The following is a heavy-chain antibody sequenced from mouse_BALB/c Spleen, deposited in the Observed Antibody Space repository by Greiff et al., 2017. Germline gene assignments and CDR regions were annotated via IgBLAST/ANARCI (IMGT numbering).Heavy chain of an antibody. CDR1: GFNIKDYY. Sequence: VQLLQSGAELVRSGASVKLSCTASGFNIKDYYMYWVKQRPEQGLEWIGWIDPENGDTEYAPKFQGKATMTADTSSNTAYLQLSSLTSEDTAVYYCNAWDRIPGVWGAGTTVTVSS. D-gene: IGHD2-14*01. V-gene: IGHV14-4*02. CDR3: NAWDRIPGV. J-gene: IGHJ1*01. CDR2: IDPENGDT.